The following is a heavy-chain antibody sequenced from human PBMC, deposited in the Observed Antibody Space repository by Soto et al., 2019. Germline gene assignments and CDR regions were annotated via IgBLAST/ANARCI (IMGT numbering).Heavy chain of an antibody. CDR1: GGSISSGGYY. J-gene: IGHJ4*02. CDR3: ARFTFGGVTVNY. Sequence: SVTLSLTCTVAGGSISSGGYYWSWIRQHPGKGLEWIGYIYYSGSTYYNPSLKSRVTISVDTSKNQFSLKLSSVTAADTAVYYCARFTFGGVTVNYWGQGTLVTVSS. D-gene: IGHD3-16*01. V-gene: IGHV4-31*03. CDR2: IYYSGST.